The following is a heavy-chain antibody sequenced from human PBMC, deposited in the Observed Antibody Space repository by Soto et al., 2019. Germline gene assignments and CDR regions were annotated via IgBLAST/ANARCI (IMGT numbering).Heavy chain of an antibody. D-gene: IGHD1-1*01. CDR3: VREDDGGDRDYYGLDV. J-gene: IGHJ6*02. V-gene: IGHV4-30-4*08. CDR1: GGSSSGDYDH. CDR2: IHYSGSI. Sequence: PSETLSLTCSVSGGSSSGDYDHWIWIRQYTGKGLEWIGYIHYSGSILYNPSFKSRIIMSVDTSKNQFSLQLSSVTASDTAVYFCVREDDGGDRDYYGLDVWGPGTTVTVSS.